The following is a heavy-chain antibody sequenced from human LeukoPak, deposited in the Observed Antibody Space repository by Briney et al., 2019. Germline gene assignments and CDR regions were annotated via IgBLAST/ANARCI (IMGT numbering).Heavy chain of an antibody. CDR3: ARRLLGATDAFDI. CDR1: GYTFTSYA. V-gene: IGHV1-3*01. J-gene: IGHJ3*02. Sequence: ASVKVSCKATGYTFTSYAMHWVRQAPGQRLEWMGWINAGNGNTKYSQKFQGRVTITRDTSASTAYMELSSLRSEDTVVYYCARRLLGATDAFDIWGQGTMVTVSS. D-gene: IGHD1-26*01. CDR2: INAGNGNT.